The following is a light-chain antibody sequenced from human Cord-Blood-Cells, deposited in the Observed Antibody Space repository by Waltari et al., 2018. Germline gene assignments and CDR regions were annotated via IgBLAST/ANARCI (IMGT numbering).Light chain of an antibody. Sequence: IVMTQSPDSLAVSLGERATINYKSSQSVLYSSNNKNYLAWYQQKPGQTPKLHIFWASTRESGVPDRFSGSGSGTDFTLTISSLQAEDVAVYYCQQYYSTPLTFGGGTKVEIK. V-gene: IGKV4-1*01. J-gene: IGKJ4*01. CDR3: QQYYSTPLT. CDR1: QSVLYSSNNKNY. CDR2: WAS.